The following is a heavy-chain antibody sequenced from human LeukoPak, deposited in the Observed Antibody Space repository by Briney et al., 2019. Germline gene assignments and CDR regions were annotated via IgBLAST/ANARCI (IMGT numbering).Heavy chain of an antibody. CDR2: IYYSGST. V-gene: IGHV4-31*03. J-gene: IGHJ4*02. CDR3: ARAAVEMATIQHDY. D-gene: IGHD5-24*01. CDR1: GGSISSGGYY. Sequence: PSETLSLTCTVSGGSISSGGYYWSWIRQHPGKGLEWIGYIYYSGSTYYNPPLKSRATISVDTSKNQFSLKLSSVTAADTAVYYCARAAVEMATIQHDYWGQGTLVTVSS.